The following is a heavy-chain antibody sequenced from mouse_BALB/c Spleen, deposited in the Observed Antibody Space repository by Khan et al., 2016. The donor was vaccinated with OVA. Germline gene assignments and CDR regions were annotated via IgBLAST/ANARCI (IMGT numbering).Heavy chain of an antibody. CDR1: GFSLTGYG. V-gene: IGHV2-6-7*01. D-gene: IGHD2-10*01. Sequence: VQLKESGPGLVAPSQSLSITCTVSGFSLTGYGVNWVRQPPGKGLEWVGMIWGDGSTDYNSALKSRLSISKDNSKSQVFLKMNSLQTADTGRYYCARAYYGNYREAMDYWGQGTSVTVSS. CDR3: ARAYYGNYREAMDY. J-gene: IGHJ4*01. CDR2: IWGDGST.